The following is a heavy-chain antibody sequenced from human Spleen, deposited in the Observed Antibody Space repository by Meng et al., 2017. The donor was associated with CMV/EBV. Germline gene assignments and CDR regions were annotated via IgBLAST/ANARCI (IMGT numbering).Heavy chain of an antibody. V-gene: IGHV4-39*07. CDR1: GDSISSSNYY. CDR3: ARGSQGGPRITIFGVVMAPPHYFDL. J-gene: IGHJ4*02. CDR2: MSYSGST. D-gene: IGHD3-3*01. Sequence: SETLSLTCTVSGDSISSSNYYWGWIRQPPGKGLEWIGSMSYSGSTYYNPSLKSRVTTSVDTSKNQFSLKLSSVTAADTAVYYCARGSQGGPRITIFGVVMAPPHYFDLWGQGTLVTVSS.